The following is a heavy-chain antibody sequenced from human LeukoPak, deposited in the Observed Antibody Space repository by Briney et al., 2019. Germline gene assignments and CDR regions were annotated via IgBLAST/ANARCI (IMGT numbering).Heavy chain of an antibody. V-gene: IGHV3-73*01. Sequence: GGSLRLSCAASGFTFSGSALHWVRQASGKGLEWVGRIRSTANGYATAYAASVKGRFTISRDDSKNTAYLQMDSLKTEDTAVYYCTTDYRVELWFGELLYKGPEYWGQGTLVTVSP. D-gene: IGHD3-10*01. CDR1: GFTFSGSA. CDR2: IRSTANGYAT. CDR3: TTDYRVELWFGELLYKGPEY. J-gene: IGHJ4*02.